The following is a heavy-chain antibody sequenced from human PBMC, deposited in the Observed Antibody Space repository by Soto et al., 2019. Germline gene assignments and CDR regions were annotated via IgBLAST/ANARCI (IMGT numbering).Heavy chain of an antibody. J-gene: IGHJ4*02. Sequence: QVQLQESGPGLVKPSETLSLTCSVSGGSISSYYWTWIRQPPGKGLEWIGYIYYSGSTNYNPSLKSRVTTSVDTSKNQFSLKLNSGTAADTAVYYCARGGGYFGSWGQGSLVTVSS. CDR2: IYYSGST. CDR1: GGSISSYY. V-gene: IGHV4-59*12. CDR3: ARGGGYFGS.